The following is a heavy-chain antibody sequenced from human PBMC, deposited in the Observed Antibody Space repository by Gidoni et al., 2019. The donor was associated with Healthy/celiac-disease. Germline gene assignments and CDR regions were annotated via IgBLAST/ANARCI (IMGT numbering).Heavy chain of an antibody. Sequence: EVQLVESGGGLVKPGGSLRLSCAASGFTFSSYSMNWVRQAPGKGLEWVSPISSSSSYIYYADSVKGRFTISRDNAKNSLYLQMNSLRAEDTAVYYCARANWNVDHLYMDVWGQGTTVTVSS. CDR3: ARANWNVDHLYMDV. V-gene: IGHV3-21*01. J-gene: IGHJ6*02. CDR2: ISSSSSYI. CDR1: GFTFSSYS. D-gene: IGHD1-1*01.